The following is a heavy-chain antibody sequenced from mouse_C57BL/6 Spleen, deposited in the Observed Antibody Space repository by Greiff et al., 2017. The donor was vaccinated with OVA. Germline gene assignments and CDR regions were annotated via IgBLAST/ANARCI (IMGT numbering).Heavy chain of an antibody. J-gene: IGHJ2*01. Sequence: QVQLQQSGAELVKPGASVKISCKASGYAFSSYWMNWVKQRPGKGLEWIGQIYPGDGDTNYNGKFKGKATLTADKSSSTAYMQLRSLTSEDSAVEFCARDYGSSGYFDYWGQGTTLTVSS. V-gene: IGHV1-80*01. CDR3: ARDYGSSGYFDY. CDR2: IYPGDGDT. CDR1: GYAFSSYW. D-gene: IGHD1-1*01.